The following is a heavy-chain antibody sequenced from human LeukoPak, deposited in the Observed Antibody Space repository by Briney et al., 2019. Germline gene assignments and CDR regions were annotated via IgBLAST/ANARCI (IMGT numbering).Heavy chain of an antibody. CDR1: GDSITSFS. CDR3: ARDRSRKFVGWSDP. D-gene: IGHD1-14*01. CDR2: VYASGNT. V-gene: IGHV4-4*07. J-gene: IGHJ5*02. Sequence: SDTLSLTCSVSGDSITSFSWSWLPQPAGKGLEWIGRVYASGNTNYNPSLESRVTISMDKFQNQFSLTLRSVTAADTAVYYCARDRSRKFVGWSDPWGQGGLVTVSS.